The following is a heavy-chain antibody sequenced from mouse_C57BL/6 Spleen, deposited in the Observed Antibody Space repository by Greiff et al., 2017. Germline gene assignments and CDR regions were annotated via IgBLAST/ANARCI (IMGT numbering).Heavy chain of an antibody. Sequence: EVMLVESGGGLVQPGGSLSLSCAASGFTFTDYYMSWVRQPPGKALEWLGFIRNKANGYTTEYSASVKGRFTISRDNSQLVLYLQMNALRAEDSATYYCARSSYYYGSSLYYYAMDYWGQGTSVTVSS. J-gene: IGHJ4*01. CDR3: ARSSYYYGSSLYYYAMDY. CDR1: GFTFTDYY. V-gene: IGHV7-3*01. D-gene: IGHD1-1*01. CDR2: IRNKANGYTT.